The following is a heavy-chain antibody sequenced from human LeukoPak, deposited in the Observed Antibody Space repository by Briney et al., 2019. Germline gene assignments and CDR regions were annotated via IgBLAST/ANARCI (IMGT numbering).Heavy chain of an antibody. D-gene: IGHD6-13*01. CDR2: IYYSGST. V-gene: IGHV4-59*01. Sequence: SETLSLTCAVYGGSFNTYYWSWIRQPPGKGLEWIGYIYYSGSTNYNPSLKSRVTISVDTSKNQFSLKLSSVTAADTAVYYCAGAEQLLDPKPYNWFDPWGQGTLVTVSS. CDR3: AGAEQLLDPKPYNWFDP. CDR1: GGSFNTYY. J-gene: IGHJ5*02.